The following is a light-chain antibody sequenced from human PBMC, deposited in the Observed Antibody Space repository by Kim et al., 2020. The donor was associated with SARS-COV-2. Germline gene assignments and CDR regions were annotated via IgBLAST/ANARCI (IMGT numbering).Light chain of an antibody. V-gene: IGLV2-14*01. CDR2: DVS. CDR1: SSDIGGYNY. J-gene: IGLJ2*01. CDR3: SSITSSSTGV. Sequence: QSALTQPASVSGSPGQSITISCTGTSSDIGGYNYVSWYQQHPGKAPKLMIYDVSKRSSGVSNRFSGSKSGNTASLTISGLQAEDEADYYCSSITSSSTGVFGVGTQLTVL.